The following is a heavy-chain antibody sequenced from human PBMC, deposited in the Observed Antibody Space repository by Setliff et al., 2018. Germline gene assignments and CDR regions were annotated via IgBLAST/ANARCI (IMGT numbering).Heavy chain of an antibody. J-gene: IGHJ4*02. D-gene: IGHD3-22*01. Sequence: GGSLRLSCAASGFTFSSYGMHWVRQAPGKGLEWVAFIRYDGSNKYYADSVKGRFTISRDNSKNTLYLQMNSLRAEDTAVYYCAKDLYYDSSGYSVYWGQGTLVTVSS. CDR3: AKDLYYDSSGYSVY. CDR1: GFTFSSYG. CDR2: IRYDGSNK. V-gene: IGHV3-30*02.